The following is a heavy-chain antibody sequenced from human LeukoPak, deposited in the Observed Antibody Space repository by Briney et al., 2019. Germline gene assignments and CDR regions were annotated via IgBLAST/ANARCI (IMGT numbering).Heavy chain of an antibody. CDR2: MNPNSGNT. J-gene: IGHJ6*03. V-gene: IGHV1-8*01. CDR3: ARDTLMLYYDFWSAPRGHYMDV. D-gene: IGHD3-3*01. Sequence: GASVKVSCKASGYTFTSYDINWVRQATGQGLEWMGWMNPNSGNTGYAQKFQGRVTMTRNTSISTAYMELSSLRSEDTAVYYCARDTLMLYYDFWSAPRGHYMDVWGKGTTVTVSS. CDR1: GYTFTSYD.